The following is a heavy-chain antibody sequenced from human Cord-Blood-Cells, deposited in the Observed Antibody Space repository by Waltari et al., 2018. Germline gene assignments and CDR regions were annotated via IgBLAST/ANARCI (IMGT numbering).Heavy chain of an antibody. D-gene: IGHD2-2*01. CDR1: GYTFTGYY. Sequence: QVQLVQSGAEVKKPGASVKVSCKASGYTFTGYYMHWVRQAPGQGLEWMGWINPNSGDTNYAQKFQGRVTMTRDTSISTAYMELSRLRSDDTAVYYCARIPRGHCSSTSCYDYWGQGTLVTVSS. J-gene: IGHJ4*02. CDR2: INPNSGDT. V-gene: IGHV1-2*02. CDR3: ARIPRGHCSSTSCYDY.